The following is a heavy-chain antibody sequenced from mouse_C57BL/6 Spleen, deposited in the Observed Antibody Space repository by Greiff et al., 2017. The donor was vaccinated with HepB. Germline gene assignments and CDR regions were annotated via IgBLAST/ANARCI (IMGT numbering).Heavy chain of an antibody. V-gene: IGHV5-4*01. CDR2: ISDGGSYT. D-gene: IGHD2-1*01. CDR3: AREAGNYSYYFDY. Sequence: EVKLMESGGGLVKPGGSLKLSCAASGFTFSSYAMSWVRQTPEKRLEWVATISDGGSYTYYPDNVKGRFTISRDNAKNNLYLQMSHLKSEDTAMYYCAREAGNYSYYFDYWGQGTTLTVSS. CDR1: GFTFSSYA. J-gene: IGHJ2*01.